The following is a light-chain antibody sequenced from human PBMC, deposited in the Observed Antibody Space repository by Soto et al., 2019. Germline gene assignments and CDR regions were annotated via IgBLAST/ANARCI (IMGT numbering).Light chain of an antibody. CDR2: VVR. J-gene: IGLJ1*01. CDR1: SREICGYDY. Sequence: QSALTQPASVSGSPGQSITISCTGTSREICGYDYVSWYQQRPGKAPKLMIYVVRYRPSGVSNRFSGSKSGNTASQTISGLQAEDEAVYYCCSYTRTSNHYFFGRGTKVTVL. CDR3: CSYTRTSNHYF. V-gene: IGLV2-14*01.